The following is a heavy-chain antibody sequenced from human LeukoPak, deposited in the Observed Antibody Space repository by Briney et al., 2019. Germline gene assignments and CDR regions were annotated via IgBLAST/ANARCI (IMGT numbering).Heavy chain of an antibody. CDR3: AKDSDGLFDT. Sequence: PGGSLRLSCAASGFTFDDYTMHWVRQAPGKGLEWVSPISWDGGSTYYADSVKGRFTISRDNSKNSLYLQMNSLRTEDTALYYCAKDSDGLFDTWGQGTLVTVSS. V-gene: IGHV3-43*01. CDR1: GFTFDDYT. CDR2: ISWDGGST. J-gene: IGHJ5*02. D-gene: IGHD5-24*01.